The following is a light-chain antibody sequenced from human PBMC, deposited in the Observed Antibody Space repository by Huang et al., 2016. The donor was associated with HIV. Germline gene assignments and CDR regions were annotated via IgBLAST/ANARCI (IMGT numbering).Light chain of an antibody. CDR1: QNIINW. J-gene: IGKJ4*01. V-gene: IGKV1D-12*01. CDR3: QQVYSFPLT. Sequence: DIQMAQSPASVSASVGDRVTITCRASQNIINWLAWYQLKPWKAPKLLISATSTLQSGVPSRFSGSGSGTDFTLTVSSLQLEDFATYYCQQVYSFPLTFGGGTKVEI. CDR2: ATS.